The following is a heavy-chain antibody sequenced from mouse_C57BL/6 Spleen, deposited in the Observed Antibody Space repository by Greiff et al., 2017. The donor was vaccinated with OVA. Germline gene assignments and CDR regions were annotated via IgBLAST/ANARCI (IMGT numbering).Heavy chain of an antibody. CDR1: GFTFSDYG. V-gene: IGHV5-15*01. Sequence: EVQLQESGGGLVQPGGSLKLSCAASGFTFSDYGMAWVRQAPRKGPEWVAFISNLAYSIYYADTVKGRFTISRENAKNTLYLEMSSLRSEDTAMYYCARLYGSSFYYFDYWGQGTTLTVSS. CDR2: ISNLAYSI. CDR3: ARLYGSSFYYFDY. D-gene: IGHD1-1*01. J-gene: IGHJ2*01.